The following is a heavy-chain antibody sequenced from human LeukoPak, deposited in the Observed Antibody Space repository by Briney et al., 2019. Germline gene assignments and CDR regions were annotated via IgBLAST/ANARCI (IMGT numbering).Heavy chain of an antibody. J-gene: IGHJ4*02. Sequence: PSETLSLTCTVSGGSISSGGYYWSWIRQHPGKGLEWIGYIYYSGSTYYNPSLKSRVTISVDTSKNQFSLKLSSVTAADTAVYYCARVGYYGSGSYYNVIDYWGQGTLVTVSS. CDR2: IYYSGST. CDR3: ARVGYYGSGSYYNVIDY. V-gene: IGHV4-31*03. D-gene: IGHD3-10*01. CDR1: GGSISSGGYY.